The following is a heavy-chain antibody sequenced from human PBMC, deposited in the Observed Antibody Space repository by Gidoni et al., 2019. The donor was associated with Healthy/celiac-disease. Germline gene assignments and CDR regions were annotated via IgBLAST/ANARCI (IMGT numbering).Heavy chain of an antibody. CDR2: IYTSGST. CDR3: ARVRPEYDFWSGYSYYGMDV. CDR1: GGSISSYY. D-gene: IGHD3-3*01. J-gene: IGHJ6*02. V-gene: IGHV4-4*07. Sequence: QVQLQESGPGLVSPSETLSLTCPVSGGSISSYYWSWIRQPAGKGPEWIGRIYTSGSTNYNPSLKSRVTMSVDTSKNQFSLKLSSVTAADTAVYYCARVRPEYDFWSGYSYYGMDVWGQGTTVTVSS.